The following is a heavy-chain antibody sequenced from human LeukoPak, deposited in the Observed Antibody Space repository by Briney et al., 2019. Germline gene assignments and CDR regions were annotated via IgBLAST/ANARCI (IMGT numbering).Heavy chain of an antibody. CDR2: INPSGGST. CDR1: GYTFTSYY. J-gene: IGHJ6*02. Sequence: GASVKVSCKASGYTFTSYYMHWVRQAPGQGLEWMGIINPSGGSTSYAQKFQGRVTKTRDTSTSTVYMELSSLRSEDTAVYYCARVKQQLDHYYYYGMDVWGQGTTVTVSS. D-gene: IGHD6-13*01. V-gene: IGHV1-46*01. CDR3: ARVKQQLDHYYYYGMDV.